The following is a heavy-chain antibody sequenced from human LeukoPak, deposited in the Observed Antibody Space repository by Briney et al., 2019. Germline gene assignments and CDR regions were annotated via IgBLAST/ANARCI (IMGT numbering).Heavy chain of an antibody. CDR1: GFSFSVFW. Sequence: GGSLRLSCAASGFSFSVFWMHWVRQVPGKGPVWVSRIKTDGSITDYADSVKGRFTISRDNSKNTLFLQMNSLRPEDTAVYYCARDPQRSYSGYEIDYWGQGTLVTVSS. V-gene: IGHV3-74*01. J-gene: IGHJ4*02. D-gene: IGHD5-12*01. CDR3: ARDPQRSYSGYEIDY. CDR2: IKTDGSIT.